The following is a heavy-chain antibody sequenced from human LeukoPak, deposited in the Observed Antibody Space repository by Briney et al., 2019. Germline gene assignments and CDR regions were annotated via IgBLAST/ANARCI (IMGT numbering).Heavy chain of an antibody. J-gene: IGHJ6*03. CDR3: AKNGDRGAYCSGGSCYPYYYYYIDV. CDR2: ISGSGGST. Sequence: GGSLRLSCAASGFTFSSYAMSWVRQAPGKGLEWVSAISGSGGSTYYADSVKGRFTISRDNSKNTRYLQMNSLRAEDTAIYYCAKNGDRGAYCSGGSCYPYYYYYIDVWGKGTTVTISS. D-gene: IGHD2-15*01. CDR1: GFTFSSYA. V-gene: IGHV3-23*01.